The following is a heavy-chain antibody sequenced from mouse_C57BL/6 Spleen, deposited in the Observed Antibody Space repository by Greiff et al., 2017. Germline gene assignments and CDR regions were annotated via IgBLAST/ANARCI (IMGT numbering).Heavy chain of an antibody. CDR2: IDPENGDT. Sequence: VQLQQSGAELVRPGASVKLSCTASGFNIKDDYMHWVKQRPEQGLEWIGWIDPENGDTEYASKFQGKATITADTSSNTAYLQLSSLTSEDTAVYYGTTSGSSITTVVAPLDYWGQGTTLTVSS. V-gene: IGHV14-4*01. CDR3: TTSGSSITTVVAPLDY. CDR1: GFNIKDDY. J-gene: IGHJ2*01. D-gene: IGHD1-1*01.